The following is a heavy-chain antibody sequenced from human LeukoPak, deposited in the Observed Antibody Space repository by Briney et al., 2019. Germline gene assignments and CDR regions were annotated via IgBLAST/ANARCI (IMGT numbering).Heavy chain of an antibody. CDR2: INPSGGST. V-gene: IGHV1-46*01. CDR1: GYTFTNYY. J-gene: IGHJ4*02. Sequence: GASVKVSCQASGYTFTNYYIHWVRQAPGQGLEWMGIINPSGGSTSYAQIFQGRVTMTRDTSTSTVYMELSSLRSEDTAVYYCARVGHLSFDYWGQGTLVTVSP. CDR3: ARVGHLSFDY.